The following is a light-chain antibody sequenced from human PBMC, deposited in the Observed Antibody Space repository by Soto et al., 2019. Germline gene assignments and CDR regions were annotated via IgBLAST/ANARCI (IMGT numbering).Light chain of an antibody. V-gene: IGKV3-15*01. Sequence: EIMMTQSPATLSVSLGQRATLSCRASQNVSRTLAWYQQKPGQAPRLLIYGTSTRATGIPARFSGWGSGTEFTLTINSLQSEDFAVYYCQQYNNWPPWTFGQGTKVEIK. CDR1: QNVSRT. J-gene: IGKJ1*01. CDR3: QQYNNWPPWT. CDR2: GTS.